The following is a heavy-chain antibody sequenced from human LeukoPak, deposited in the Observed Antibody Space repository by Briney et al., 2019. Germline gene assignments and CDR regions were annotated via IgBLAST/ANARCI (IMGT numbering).Heavy chain of an antibody. D-gene: IGHD4-17*01. J-gene: IGHJ4*02. Sequence: PGGSLRLACAASGFTFSDYYMSWIRQAPGKGLEWVAHISSSGSTIYYADSVKGRFTISRDNDTNSLYLQMNSLRAADTAVYYCARDGVRHDYSDLDYWGQGTLVTVSS. CDR3: ARDGVRHDYSDLDY. V-gene: IGHV3-11*01. CDR2: ISSSGSTI. CDR1: GFTFSDYY.